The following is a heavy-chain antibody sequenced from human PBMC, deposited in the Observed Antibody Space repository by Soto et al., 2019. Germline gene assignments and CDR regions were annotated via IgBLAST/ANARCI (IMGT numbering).Heavy chain of an antibody. D-gene: IGHD6-13*01. Sequence: QVQLQESGPGLVKPSETLSLTCTVSGGSISSYYWSWIRQPPGKGLEWIGYIYYSGRTHYNPSLKIRVTISEDTTKHQFALKLSSVTAADTAVYYCARGPYFRDISNDAFDIWGQGTMVTVSS. V-gene: IGHV4-59*01. CDR3: ARGPYFRDISNDAFDI. J-gene: IGHJ3*02. CDR1: GGSISSYY. CDR2: IYYSGRT.